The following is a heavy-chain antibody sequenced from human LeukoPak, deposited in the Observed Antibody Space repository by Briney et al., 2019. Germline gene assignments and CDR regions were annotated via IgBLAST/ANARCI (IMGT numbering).Heavy chain of an antibody. CDR3: ANSYCTNGVCPFDI. J-gene: IGHJ3*02. Sequence: GGSLRLSCAASGFTFDDYAMHWVRQAPGEGLEWVAVISYVGDNTNYAESVKGRFTISRDKSKNTLYLQMSSLRAEDTAVYYCANSYCTNGVCPFDIWGQGTMVTVSS. CDR1: GFTFDDYA. D-gene: IGHD2-8*01. CDR2: ISYVGDNT. V-gene: IGHV3-30*04.